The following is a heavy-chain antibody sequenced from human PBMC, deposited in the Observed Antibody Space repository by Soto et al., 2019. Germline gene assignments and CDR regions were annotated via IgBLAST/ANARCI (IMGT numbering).Heavy chain of an antibody. CDR3: AREELELWIPPIYWYFDL. V-gene: IGHV1-69*01. Sequence: QVQLVQSGAEVKKPGSSVKVSCKASGGTFSSYAISWVRQAPGQGLEWMGGIIPIFGTANYAQKFQGRVTITADESTSTDYMERSSLRAEDTAGYYCAREELELWIPPIYWYFDLWGRGTLVTVSS. CDR2: IIPIFGTA. CDR1: GGTFSSYA. J-gene: IGHJ2*01. D-gene: IGHD1-7*01.